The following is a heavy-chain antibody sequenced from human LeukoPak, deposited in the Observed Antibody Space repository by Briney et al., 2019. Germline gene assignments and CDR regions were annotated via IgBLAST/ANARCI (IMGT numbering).Heavy chain of an antibody. Sequence: GGSLRLSCAASGFTFSSYSMNWVRQPPGKGLEWVSGISWNSGSIAYADSVKRRFTISRDNAKNSLYLQMNSLRADDTALYYCARGKWLSESPLDSWGQGTLVTVSS. V-gene: IGHV3-9*01. D-gene: IGHD3-22*01. J-gene: IGHJ4*02. CDR3: ARGKWLSESPLDS. CDR2: ISWNSGSI. CDR1: GFTFSSYS.